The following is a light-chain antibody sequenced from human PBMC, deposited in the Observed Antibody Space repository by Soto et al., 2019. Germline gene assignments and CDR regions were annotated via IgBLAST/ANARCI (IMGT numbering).Light chain of an antibody. CDR2: DAS. CDR3: QQYGSSPLT. CDR1: QSVRSNY. J-gene: IGKJ4*01. Sequence: EIVLTQSPGTLSLSPGETATLSCRASQSVRSNYLAWYQQKPGQAPRFLIYDASSRATGIPDRFSGSGSGTDFTLTISRLEPEDFAVYYCQQYGSSPLTFGGGTKVEIK. V-gene: IGKV3-20*01.